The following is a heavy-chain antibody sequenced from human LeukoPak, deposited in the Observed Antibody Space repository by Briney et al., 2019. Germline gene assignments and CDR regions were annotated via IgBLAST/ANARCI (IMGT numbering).Heavy chain of an antibody. J-gene: IGHJ3*02. Sequence: ASVKVSCKASGYTFTSYDINWVRQATGQGLEWMGWMNPNSGNTGYAQKFQGRVTITRNTSISTAYMELSSLRSEDTAVYYCARDVYYDILTGYRPDAFDIWGQGTMVTVSS. CDR2: MNPNSGNT. D-gene: IGHD3-9*01. V-gene: IGHV1-8*03. CDR1: GYTFTSYD. CDR3: ARDVYYDILTGYRPDAFDI.